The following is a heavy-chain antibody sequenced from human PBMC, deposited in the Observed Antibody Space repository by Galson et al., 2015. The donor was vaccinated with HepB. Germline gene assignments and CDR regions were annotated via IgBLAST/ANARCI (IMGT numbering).Heavy chain of an antibody. CDR2: VYYSGST. J-gene: IGHJ4*02. CDR3: ARSARGIIHFYYFDY. V-gene: IGHV4-59*11. D-gene: IGHD2-15*01. Sequence: ETLSLTCTVSGGSFSSHYWSWIRQAPGTGLEWIGNVYYSGSTNYNPSLKSRVTMSQDTSKNQFSLRLSSVTTADTAVYYCARSARGIIHFYYFDYWGPGALVTVSS. CDR1: GGSFSSHY.